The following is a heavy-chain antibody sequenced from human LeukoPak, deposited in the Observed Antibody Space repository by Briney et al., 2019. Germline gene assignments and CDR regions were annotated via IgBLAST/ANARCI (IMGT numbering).Heavy chain of an antibody. CDR3: ASGRSEWTGTDY. CDR2: ISSSTSYI. J-gene: IGHJ4*02. Sequence: GRSLRLSCAASGFTFTNYGMNSVRQAPGKGLEWVSSISSSTSYIYYADSVKGRFTISRDNAKNSLYLQLNSLRAEDTAVYYCASGRSEWTGTDYWGQGTLVTVSS. D-gene: IGHD1-14*01. V-gene: IGHV3-21*01. CDR1: GFTFTNYG.